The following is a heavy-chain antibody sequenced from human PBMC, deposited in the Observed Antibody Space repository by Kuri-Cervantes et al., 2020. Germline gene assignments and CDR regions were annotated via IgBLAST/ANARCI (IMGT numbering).Heavy chain of an antibody. CDR3: ATMYGSGRVDDY. CDR2: INHSGST. D-gene: IGHD3-10*01. Sequence: SETLSLTCAVSDGSISSSNWWSWVRQPPGKGLEWIGEINHSGSTNYNPSLKSRVTISVDTSKNQFSLKLSSVTAADTAVYYCATMYGSGRVDDYWGQGTLVTVSS. CDR1: DGSISSSNW. V-gene: IGHV4-4*02. J-gene: IGHJ4*02.